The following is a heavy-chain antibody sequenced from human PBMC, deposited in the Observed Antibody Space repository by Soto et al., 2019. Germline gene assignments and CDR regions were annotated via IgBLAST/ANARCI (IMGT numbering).Heavy chain of an antibody. CDR2: INHSGST. Sequence: PSETLSLTCAVYGGSFSGYYWSWIRQPPGKGLEWIGEINHSGSTNYNPSLKSRVTISVDTSKNQFSLKLSSVTAADTAVYYCARGGRDGYDYWGRGTLVTVSS. CDR3: ARGGRDGYDY. CDR1: GGSFSGYY. V-gene: IGHV4-34*01. J-gene: IGHJ4*02. D-gene: IGHD5-12*01.